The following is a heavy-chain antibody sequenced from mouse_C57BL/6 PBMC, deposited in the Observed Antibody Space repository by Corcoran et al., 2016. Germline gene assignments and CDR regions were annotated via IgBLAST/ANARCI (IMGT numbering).Heavy chain of an antibody. CDR3: ARKGWDY. D-gene: IGHD3-3*01. Sequence: EVQLQQSGPELVKPGASVKISCKASGYTFTDYYMNWVKQSHGKSLEWIGDINPNNGGTSYNQKFKGKATLTVDKSSSTAYMELRSLTSEDSAVYYCARKGWDYWCQGTTLTVSS. CDR1: GYTFTDYY. CDR2: INPNNGGT. J-gene: IGHJ2*01. V-gene: IGHV1-26*01.